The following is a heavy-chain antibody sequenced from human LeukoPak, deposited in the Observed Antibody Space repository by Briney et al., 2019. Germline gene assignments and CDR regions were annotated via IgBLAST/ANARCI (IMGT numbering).Heavy chain of an antibody. Sequence: SETLSLTCTVSGGSLRNYYWSWIRQPPGKGLEWIGCIFYSGSTTYNPSLKSRVTVSLDMSKNQFSLKLTSVTAADTAVYYCARGNTAMAPPYYYYYMDVWGKGTTVTVSS. V-gene: IGHV4-59*01. CDR2: IFYSGST. CDR3: ARGNTAMAPPYYYYYMDV. J-gene: IGHJ6*03. D-gene: IGHD5-18*01. CDR1: GGSLRNYY.